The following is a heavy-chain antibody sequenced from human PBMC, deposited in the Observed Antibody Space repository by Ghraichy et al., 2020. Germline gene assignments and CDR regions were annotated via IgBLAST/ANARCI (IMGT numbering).Heavy chain of an antibody. Sequence: SETLSLTCTVSGGSISRSNFYWGWIHQPPGKGLEWIASISYTGHTYYNPSLKSRATISVDTSRNQFSLKLSSLTAADTAVYYCARHVGAAYFDYWGQGTLVTVCS. J-gene: IGHJ4*02. CDR2: ISYTGHT. CDR3: ARHVGAAYFDY. CDR1: GGSISRSNFY. V-gene: IGHV4-39*01. D-gene: IGHD1-26*01.